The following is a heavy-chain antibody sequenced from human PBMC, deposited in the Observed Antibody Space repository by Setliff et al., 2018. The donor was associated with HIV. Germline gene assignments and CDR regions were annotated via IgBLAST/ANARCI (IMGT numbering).Heavy chain of an antibody. CDR2: ISSSSSYI. Sequence: PGGSLRLSCAASGFTFSSYSMNWVRQAPGTGLEWVSSISSSSSYIYYADSVKGRFTISRDNAKNSLYLQMNSLRAEDTAVYYCARRPNYYDSSGYYRFDYWGQGTLVTVSS. V-gene: IGHV3-21*01. J-gene: IGHJ4*02. D-gene: IGHD3-22*01. CDR1: GFTFSSYS. CDR3: ARRPNYYDSSGYYRFDY.